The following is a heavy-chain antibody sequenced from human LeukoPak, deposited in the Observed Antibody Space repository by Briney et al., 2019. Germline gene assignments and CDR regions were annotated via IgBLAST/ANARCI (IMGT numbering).Heavy chain of an antibody. CDR2: ISWNSGSI. V-gene: IGHV3-9*03. D-gene: IGHD6-6*01. CDR1: GFTFDDYA. Sequence: GGSLRLSCAASGFTFDDYAMHWVRQAPGKGLEGVSGISWNSGSIGYADSVKGRFTISRDNAKNSLYLQMNSLRAEDMALYYCAKDISSSAARGGGYMDVWGKGTTVTVSS. CDR3: AKDISSSAARGGGYMDV. J-gene: IGHJ6*03.